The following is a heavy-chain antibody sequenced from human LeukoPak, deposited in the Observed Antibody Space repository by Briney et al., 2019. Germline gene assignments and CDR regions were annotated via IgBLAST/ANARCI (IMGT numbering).Heavy chain of an antibody. CDR3: ARDILATSITAPYN. V-gene: IGHV4-39*07. D-gene: IGHD6-13*01. J-gene: IGHJ4*02. CDR2: ILYSGRT. CDR1: GGSISSSTYY. Sequence: DPSGTLSLTCAVSGGSISSSTYYWGWIRQPPGKGLEWIGSILYSGRTYYNPSLKSRVTMSVDTSKNQFSLRLSSVNAADTAVYYCARDILATSITAPYNWGQGTLVTVSS.